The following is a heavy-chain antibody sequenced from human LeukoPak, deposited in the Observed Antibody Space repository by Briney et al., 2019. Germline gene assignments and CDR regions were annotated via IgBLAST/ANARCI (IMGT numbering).Heavy chain of an antibody. V-gene: IGHV3-48*01. J-gene: IGHJ4*02. Sequence: GGSLRLSCAASRFTFSSYSMNRVRQAPGKGLEWVSYISSTGSVIYYADSVRGRFTISRDNAKNSLYLQMNSLRAEDTAVYYCARELSLSHWGQGTLVTVSS. D-gene: IGHD2/OR15-2a*01. CDR3: ARELSLSH. CDR2: ISSTGSVI. CDR1: RFTFSSYS.